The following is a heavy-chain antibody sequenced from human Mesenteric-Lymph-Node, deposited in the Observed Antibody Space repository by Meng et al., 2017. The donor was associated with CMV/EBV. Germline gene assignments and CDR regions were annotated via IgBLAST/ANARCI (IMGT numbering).Heavy chain of an antibody. CDR2: IYDSGST. CDR1: GFTFSSYA. J-gene: IGHJ4*02. D-gene: IGHD3-3*01. V-gene: IGHV4-38-2*02. Sequence: GSLRLSCAASGFTFSSYAMSWIRQTPGKGLEWIGSIYDSGSTYHNPSLKSRVTISVDTSKNHFSLKLRSVTAADTAVYYCARDRGEWLFDYWGQGTLVTVSS. CDR3: ARDRGEWLFDY.